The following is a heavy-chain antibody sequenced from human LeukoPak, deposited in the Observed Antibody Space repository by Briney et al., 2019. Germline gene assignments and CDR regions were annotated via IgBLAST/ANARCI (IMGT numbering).Heavy chain of an antibody. CDR2: VSGSGGSI. CDR1: GFTFRSYD. Sequence: GRSLRLSCAASGFTFRSYDMYWVRQAPGKGLEWVSSVSGSGGSIFYADSVKGRFTISRDNSKNTLYLRMNSLRAEDTAVYYCASPRLGYCSSITCYPFDYWGQGTLVTVSS. D-gene: IGHD2-2*01. CDR3: ASPRLGYCSSITCYPFDY. V-gene: IGHV3-23*01. J-gene: IGHJ4*02.